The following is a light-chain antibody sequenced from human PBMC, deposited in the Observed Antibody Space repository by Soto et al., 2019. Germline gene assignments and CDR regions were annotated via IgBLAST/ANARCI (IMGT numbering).Light chain of an antibody. V-gene: IGKV1-27*01. CDR1: QGIANY. CDR2: AAS. J-gene: IGKJ1*01. CDR3: QKYDSAPRT. Sequence: DIQMTQSPSSLSASVGDRVTITCRASQGIANYLAWYQQKPGNVPKLLIYAASTLQSGVPSRFSGSGSGTDFTLTISSLQPEDVATYYCQKYDSAPRTFDQGTKVEIK.